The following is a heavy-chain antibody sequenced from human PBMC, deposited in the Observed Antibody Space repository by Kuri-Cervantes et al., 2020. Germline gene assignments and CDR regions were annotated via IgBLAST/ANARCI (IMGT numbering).Heavy chain of an antibody. CDR1: GYTLTELS. D-gene: IGHD1-26*01. J-gene: IGHJ4*02. CDR2: FDPEDGGT. CDR3: ARDPSTFDY. Sequence: ASVKVSCKVSGYTLTELSMHWVRQAPGKGLEWMGGFDPEDGGTIYAQKLQGRVTMTTDTSTSTAYMELRSLRSDDTAVYYCARDPSTFDYWGQGTLVTVSS. V-gene: IGHV1-24*01.